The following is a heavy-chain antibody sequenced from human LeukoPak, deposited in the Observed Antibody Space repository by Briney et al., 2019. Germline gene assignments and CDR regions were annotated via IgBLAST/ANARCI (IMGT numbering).Heavy chain of an antibody. CDR3: ARDRFTMVRGVIDY. J-gene: IGHJ4*02. CDR2: ISSSSSTI. CDR1: GFTFSAYW. Sequence: GGSLRLSCATSGFTFSAYWMSWVRQAPGKGLEWVSYISSSSSTIYYADSVKGRFTISRDNAKNSLYLQMNSLRAEDTAVYYCARDRFTMVRGVIDYWGQGTLVTVSS. D-gene: IGHD3-10*01. V-gene: IGHV3-48*04.